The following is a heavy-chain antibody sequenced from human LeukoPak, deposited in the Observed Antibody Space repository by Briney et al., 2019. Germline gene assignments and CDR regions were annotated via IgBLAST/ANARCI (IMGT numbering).Heavy chain of an antibody. CDR1: GFTFSSYG. CDR2: ISSSGSII. CDR3: ARTMWGFDY. V-gene: IGHV3-48*04. J-gene: IGHJ4*02. Sequence: PGRSLRLSCAASGFTFSSYGMHWVRQAPGQGLEWVSYISSSGSIIYYADSVKGRFTISRDNAKRSLFLQMNSLRVEDTAVYYCARTMWGFDYWGQGTLVTVSS. D-gene: IGHD7-27*01.